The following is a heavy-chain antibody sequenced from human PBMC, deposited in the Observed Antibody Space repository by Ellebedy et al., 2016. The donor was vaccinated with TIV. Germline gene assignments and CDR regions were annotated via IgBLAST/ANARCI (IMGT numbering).Heavy chain of an antibody. CDR3: TRTVQLAFYMNV. CDR1: GISLIDYH. CDR2: VYHTGST. V-gene: IGHV4-59*08. J-gene: IGHJ6*03. D-gene: IGHD5-24*01. Sequence: SETLSLTCSVSGISLIDYHWSWIRQSPRKGLEWIGNVYHTGSTIYNPSLQSRVTISVDTSKNQFSLKLSSVTAADTAVYYCTRTVQLAFYMNVWGRGTSVTVSS.